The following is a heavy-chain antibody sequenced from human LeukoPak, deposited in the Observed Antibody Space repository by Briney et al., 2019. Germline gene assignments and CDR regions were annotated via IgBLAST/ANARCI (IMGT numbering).Heavy chain of an antibody. V-gene: IGHV1-46*01. CDR2: INPSGGST. D-gene: IGHD1-26*01. CDR1: GYTFTSYY. J-gene: IGHJ4*02. CDR3: AREGIVGATFDY. Sequence: GASVKVSCKASGYTFTSYYMHWVRQAPGQGLEWMGIINPSGGSTSYAQKFQGRVTMTRDTSTSTVYMELSRLRSEDTAVYYCAREGIVGATFDYWGQGTLVTVSS.